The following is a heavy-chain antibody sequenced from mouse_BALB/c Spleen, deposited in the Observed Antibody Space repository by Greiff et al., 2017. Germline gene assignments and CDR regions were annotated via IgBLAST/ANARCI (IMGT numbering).Heavy chain of an antibody. Sequence: EVKLVESGGGLVQPGGSLKLSCAASGFTFSSYGMSWVRQTPDKRLELVATINSNGGSTYYPDSVKGRFTISRDNAKNTLYLQMSSLKSEDTALYYCASGDYGRVDYWGQGTAVTVSS. D-gene: IGHD1-1*01. CDR1: GFTFSSYG. CDR2: INSNGGST. CDR3: ASGDYGRVDY. J-gene: IGHJ4*01. V-gene: IGHV5-6-3*01.